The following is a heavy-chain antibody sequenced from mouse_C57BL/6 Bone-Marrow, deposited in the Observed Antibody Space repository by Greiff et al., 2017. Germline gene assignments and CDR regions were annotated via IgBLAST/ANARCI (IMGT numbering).Heavy chain of an antibody. CDR3: TTAQGISGDY. J-gene: IGHJ4*01. Sequence: VHVKQSGAELVRPGASVKLSCTASGFNIKDDYMHWVKQRPEQGLEWIGWIDPENGDTEYASKFQGKATITADTSSNTAYLQLSSLTSEDTAVYYCTTAQGISGDYWGQGTSVTVSS. V-gene: IGHV14-4*01. CDR1: GFNIKDDY. CDR2: IDPENGDT. D-gene: IGHD3-2*02.